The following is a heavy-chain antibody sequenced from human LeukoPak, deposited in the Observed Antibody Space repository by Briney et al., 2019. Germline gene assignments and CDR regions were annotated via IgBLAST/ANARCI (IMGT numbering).Heavy chain of an antibody. D-gene: IGHD5-18*01. CDR2: IRYDGNNK. J-gene: IGHJ6*03. V-gene: IGHV3-30*02. CDR1: GFTFSTYG. CDR3: AKGGGYSYENYYFHMDV. Sequence: PGGSLRLSCAASGFTFSTYGMHWVRQAPGKGLEWVAFIRYDGNNKDYADSVKGRFSISRDNSKNTLYLQMNSLRAEDTAVYYCAKGGGYSYENYYFHMDVWGKGTTVTVSS.